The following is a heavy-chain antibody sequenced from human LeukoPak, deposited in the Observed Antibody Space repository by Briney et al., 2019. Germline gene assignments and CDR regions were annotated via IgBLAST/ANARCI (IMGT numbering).Heavy chain of an antibody. V-gene: IGHV1-2*02. CDR3: ARESEYSGYPFDY. CDR2: INPNSGGT. Sequence: GASVKVSCKASGYTFTGYYMHWVRQAPGQGLEWMGWINPNSGGTNYAQKFQGRVTMTRDTSISTAYMELSRLRSDDTAVYYCARESEYSGYPFDYWGQGTLVTVSS. J-gene: IGHJ4*02. CDR1: GYTFTGYY. D-gene: IGHD5-12*01.